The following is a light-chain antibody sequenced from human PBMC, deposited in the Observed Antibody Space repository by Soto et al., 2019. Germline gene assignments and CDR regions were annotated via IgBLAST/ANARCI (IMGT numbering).Light chain of an antibody. CDR3: ASWDDSLNGPV. J-gene: IGLJ1*01. Sequence: VLTQPPSASGTPGQRVTISCSGSSSNVGGNPVNWYQHVPTTAPKPLIYTNTQRPSGVPDRFSGSKSGTSASLAISGLQSEDEADYYCASWDDSLNGPVFGTGTKVTVL. CDR2: TNT. CDR1: SSNVGGNP. V-gene: IGLV1-44*01.